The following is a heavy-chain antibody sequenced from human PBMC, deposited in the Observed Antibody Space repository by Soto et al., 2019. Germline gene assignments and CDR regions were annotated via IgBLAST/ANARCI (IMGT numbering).Heavy chain of an antibody. Sequence: GGSLRLSCAASGFTFSSYGMHWVRQAPGKGLEWVAVIWYDGSNKYYADSVKGRFTISRDNSKNTLYLQMNSLRAEDTAVYYCARDWDIVVVPAAIPYHRPVDPLATTTQNQINGMDVWGQGTTVTVSS. CDR1: GFTFSSYG. CDR2: IWYDGSNK. CDR3: ARDWDIVVVPAAIPYHRPVDPLATTTQNQINGMDV. J-gene: IGHJ6*02. D-gene: IGHD2-2*01. V-gene: IGHV3-33*01.